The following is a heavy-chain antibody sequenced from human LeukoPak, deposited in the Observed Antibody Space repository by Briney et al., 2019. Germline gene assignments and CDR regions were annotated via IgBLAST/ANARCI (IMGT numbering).Heavy chain of an antibody. J-gene: IGHJ4*02. V-gene: IGHV3-33*01. CDR2: IWYDGSNK. CDR3: ARARPGIAVADYYFDY. Sequence: GGSLRLSCAASGFTFSSYGMHWVHQAPGKGLEWVAVIWYDGSNKYYADSVKGRFTISRDNSKNTLYLQMNSLRAEDTAVYYCARARPGIAVADYYFDYWGQGTLVTVSS. CDR1: GFTFSSYG. D-gene: IGHD6-19*01.